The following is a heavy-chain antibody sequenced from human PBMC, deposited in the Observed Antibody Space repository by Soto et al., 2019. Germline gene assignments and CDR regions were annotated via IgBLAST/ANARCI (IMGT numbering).Heavy chain of an antibody. D-gene: IGHD1-26*01. CDR2: AHHSGRT. CDR1: GGSMTSSNW. Sequence: SETLSLTCTVSGGSMTSSNWWNWVRQSPGKGLEWIGEAHHSGRTNYNPYLKSRVTISVDKSKNHFSLKLSSVTAADTAVYYCARSEATGLDYWGQGTLVTVSS. J-gene: IGHJ4*02. V-gene: IGHV4-4*02. CDR3: ARSEATGLDY.